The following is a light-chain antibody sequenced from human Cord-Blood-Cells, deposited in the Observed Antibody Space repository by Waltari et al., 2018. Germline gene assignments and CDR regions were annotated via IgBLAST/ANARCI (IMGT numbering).Light chain of an antibody. Sequence: EIVLTQSPGTMSLYPGERATLSCRASQRVSSSYLAWYQQKPGQAPRLLIYDASSRATGIPDRFSGSGSGTDFTLAISRLEPEDFAVYYCQQYGSYTFGQGTKLEIK. V-gene: IGKV3-20*01. J-gene: IGKJ2*01. CDR1: QRVSSSY. CDR3: QQYGSYT. CDR2: DAS.